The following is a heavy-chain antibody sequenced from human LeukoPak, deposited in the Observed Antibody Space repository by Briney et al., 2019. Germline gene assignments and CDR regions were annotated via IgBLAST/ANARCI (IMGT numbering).Heavy chain of an antibody. Sequence: ASVKVSCKASGYTFTGYYMHWVRQAPGQGLAWMRWINPNSGGTNYAQKFQGRVTMTRDTSISTAYMELSRLRSDDTAVYYCARGFTYYYDSSGYYYGPYYYYGMDVWGQGTTVTVSS. J-gene: IGHJ6*02. CDR3: ARGFTYYYDSSGYYYGPYYYYGMDV. CDR2: INPNSGGT. D-gene: IGHD3-22*01. V-gene: IGHV1-2*02. CDR1: GYTFTGYY.